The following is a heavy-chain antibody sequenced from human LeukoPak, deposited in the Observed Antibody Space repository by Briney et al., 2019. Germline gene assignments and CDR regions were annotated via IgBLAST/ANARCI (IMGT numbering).Heavy chain of an antibody. CDR1: GYTFTGYY. CDR2: INPNSGGT. CDR3: AREYYDILTGYHDY. Sequence: GASVKVSCKASGYTFTGYYMHWVRQAPGQGLEWMGWINPNSGGTNYAQKFQGRVTMTRDTSISPAYMELSRLRSDDTAVYYCAREYYDILTGYHDYWGQGTLVTVSS. J-gene: IGHJ4*02. D-gene: IGHD3-9*01. V-gene: IGHV1-2*02.